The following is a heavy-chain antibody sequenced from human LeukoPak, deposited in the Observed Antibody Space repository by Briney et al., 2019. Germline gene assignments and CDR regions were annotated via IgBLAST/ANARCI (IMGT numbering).Heavy chain of an antibody. Sequence: ASVKVSCKASGYTFTGYYMQWVRQAPGQGLEWMGRINPNSGGTDYAQNFQGRVTMTRDTSISTVYMELSSLESNDTAVYYCARQGSLGTWFDPWGQGTLVTVSS. CDR1: GYTFTGYY. V-gene: IGHV1-2*06. CDR3: ARQGSLGTWFDP. J-gene: IGHJ5*02. D-gene: IGHD7-27*01. CDR2: INPNSGGT.